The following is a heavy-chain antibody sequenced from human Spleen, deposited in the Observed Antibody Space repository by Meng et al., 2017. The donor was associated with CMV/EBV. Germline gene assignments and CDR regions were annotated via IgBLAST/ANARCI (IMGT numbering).Heavy chain of an antibody. V-gene: IGHV4-34*01. CDR1: GGSFSGYY. D-gene: IGHD1-1*01. Sequence: QVQHQHGGPRLLTPSATLSITCSAYGGSFSGYYWSWIRQPPGKGLEWIGEINHSGSTNYNPSLKSRVTISVDTSKNQFSLKLSSVTAADTAVYYCARGRVLGYNWFDPWGQGTLVTVSS. J-gene: IGHJ5*02. CDR2: INHSGST. CDR3: ARGRVLGYNWFDP.